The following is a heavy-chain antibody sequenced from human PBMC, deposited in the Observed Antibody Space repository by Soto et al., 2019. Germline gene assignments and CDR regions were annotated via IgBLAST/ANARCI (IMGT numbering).Heavy chain of an antibody. J-gene: IGHJ4*02. Sequence: QVQLVESGGGVVQPGRSLRLSCAASGFTFSSYAMHWVRQAPGKGLEWVTVISYDGSNKYYADSVKGRFTISRDTSKNSLYLQMNRLRAEDTAVYYCARGPSTVTTAYYFDSWGEGTLVTVSS. V-gene: IGHV3-30-3*01. CDR3: ARGPSTVTTAYYFDS. D-gene: IGHD4-17*01. CDR1: GFTFSSYA. CDR2: ISYDGSNK.